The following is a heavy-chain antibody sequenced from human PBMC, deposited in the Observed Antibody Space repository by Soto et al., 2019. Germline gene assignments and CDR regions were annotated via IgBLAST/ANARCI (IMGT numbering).Heavy chain of an antibody. D-gene: IGHD6-13*01. CDR1: GFTFTSSA. V-gene: IGHV1-58*01. CDR2: IVVGSGNT. J-gene: IGHJ4*02. Sequence: GASVKVSCKASGFTFTSSAVQWVRQARGQRLEWIGWIVVGSGNTNYAQKFQERVTITRDMSTSTAYMELSSLRSEDTAVYYCAADEGIAAAGTGHWGQGTLVTVSS. CDR3: AADEGIAAAGTGH.